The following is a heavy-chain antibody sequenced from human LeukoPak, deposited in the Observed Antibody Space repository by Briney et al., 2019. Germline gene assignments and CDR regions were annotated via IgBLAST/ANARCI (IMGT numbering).Heavy chain of an antibody. CDR3: ARGGCLSSSSCPTGLVHDY. V-gene: IGHV1-2*02. D-gene: IGHD2-2*01. Sequence: GASVKVSCKASGYTFTGYYMHWVRQAPGQGLEWMGWINPNSGDTNYAQRFQGRITMTRDTSISTAYMELSRLTSDDTALYYCARGGCLSSSSCPTGLVHDYWGQGTLVTVSS. J-gene: IGHJ4*02. CDR1: GYTFTGYY. CDR2: INPNSGDT.